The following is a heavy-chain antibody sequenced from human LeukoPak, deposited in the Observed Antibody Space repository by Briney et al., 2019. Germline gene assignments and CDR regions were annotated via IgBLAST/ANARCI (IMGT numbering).Heavy chain of an antibody. CDR2: IKQDGSEK. CDR1: GFTFSSYR. Sequence: GGSLRLSCAASGFTFSSYRMSWVRQAPGKGLEWVANIKQDGSEKYYVDSVKGRFTISRDNAKNSLYLQMNSLRAEDTAVYYCARGSSGYYYDSSGYYSYWYFDLWGRGTLVTVSS. J-gene: IGHJ2*01. D-gene: IGHD3-22*01. CDR3: ARGSSGYYYDSSGYYSYWYFDL. V-gene: IGHV3-7*01.